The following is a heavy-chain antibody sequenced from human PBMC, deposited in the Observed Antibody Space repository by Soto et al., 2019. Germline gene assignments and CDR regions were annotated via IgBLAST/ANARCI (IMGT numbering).Heavy chain of an antibody. Sequence: QVQLQQWGAGLLKPSETLSLTCAVYGGSFSGYYWSWIRQPPGKGLEWIGEINHSGSTNYNPSLKSRVTISVDTSTSQFSLTLSSVTAADTAVYYCARGRATVTTKRADPWWRGYFQHWGQGTLVTVSS. CDR2: INHSGST. D-gene: IGHD4-17*01. V-gene: IGHV4-34*01. CDR1: GGSFSGYY. J-gene: IGHJ1*01. CDR3: ARGRATVTTKRADPWWRGYFQH.